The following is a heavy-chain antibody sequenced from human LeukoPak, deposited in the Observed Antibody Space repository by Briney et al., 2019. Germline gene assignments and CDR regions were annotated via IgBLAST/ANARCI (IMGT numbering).Heavy chain of an antibody. CDR2: IWYDGSNK. V-gene: IGHV3-33*01. CDR3: ARDSRDYYDSTGAFDI. Sequence: GGSLRLSCAASGFTFSSYGMHWVRQAPGKGLEWVAVIWYDGSNKYYADSVKGRFTISRDNYKNTLYLQMNSLRAEDTAVYYCARDSRDYYDSTGAFDIWGQGTMVTVSS. CDR1: GFTFSSYG. D-gene: IGHD3-22*01. J-gene: IGHJ3*02.